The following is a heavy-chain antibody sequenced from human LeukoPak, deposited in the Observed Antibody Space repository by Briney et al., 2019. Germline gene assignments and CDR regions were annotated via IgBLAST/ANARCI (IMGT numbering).Heavy chain of an antibody. CDR2: IYPHDSDT. D-gene: IGHD2-15*01. Sequence: GESLKISCKGSGYSFTTYWIGWVRQMPGKGLEWMGIIYPHDSDTRYSPSFQGQVTISADKSINTAFLQWNSLKASDTAMYYCARGIVVVSATNAFDIWGLGTMVTVSS. V-gene: IGHV5-51*01. J-gene: IGHJ3*02. CDR1: GYSFTTYW. CDR3: ARGIVVVSATNAFDI.